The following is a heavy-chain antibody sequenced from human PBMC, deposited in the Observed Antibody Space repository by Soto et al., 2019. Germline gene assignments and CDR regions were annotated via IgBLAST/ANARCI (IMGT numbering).Heavy chain of an antibody. J-gene: IGHJ6*02. CDR1: CGSIITYY. CDR3: ASDRSSGWDQGYGMDV. Sequence: SETLSLTCTFSCGSIITYYWSWIRQPPGKGLEWIGYIYYSGSTSYNPSLKSRVTISVDTSKNQFSLKLRSVTAADTAVYYCASDRSSGWDQGYGMDVWGQGTTVTVSS. V-gene: IGHV4-59*01. D-gene: IGHD6-19*01. CDR2: IYYSGST.